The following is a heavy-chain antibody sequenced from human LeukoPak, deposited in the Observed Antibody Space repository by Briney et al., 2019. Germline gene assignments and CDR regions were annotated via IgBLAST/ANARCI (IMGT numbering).Heavy chain of an antibody. CDR1: GFTFSSYA. D-gene: IGHD3-10*01. CDR3: ARDRTPDYYGSGSYFDY. V-gene: IGHV3-30-3*01. CDR2: ISYDGSNK. J-gene: IGHJ4*02. Sequence: GGSLRLSCAASGFTFSSYAMHWVRQAPGKGLEWVAVISYDGSNKYYADSVKGRFTISRDNSKNTLYLQMNSLRAEDTAVYYCARDRTPDYYGSGSYFDYWGQGTLVTVSS.